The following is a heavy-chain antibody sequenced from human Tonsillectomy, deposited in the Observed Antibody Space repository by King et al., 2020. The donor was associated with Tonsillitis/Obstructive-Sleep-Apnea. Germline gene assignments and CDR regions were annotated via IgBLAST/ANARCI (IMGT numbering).Heavy chain of an antibody. CDR2: ISAYNGNT. D-gene: IGHD2-15*01. J-gene: IGHJ6*03. V-gene: IGHV1-18*01. Sequence: QLVQSGAEVKKPGASVKVSCKASGYTFTSYGISWVRQAPGQGLEWMGWISAYNGNTNYAQKLQGRVTMTTDTSTSTAYMELRSLRSDDTAVYYCARDRGGYCRGGSCYYYYYYMDVWGKGTTVTVSS. CDR1: GYTFTSYG. CDR3: ARDRGGYCRGGSCYYYYYYMDV.